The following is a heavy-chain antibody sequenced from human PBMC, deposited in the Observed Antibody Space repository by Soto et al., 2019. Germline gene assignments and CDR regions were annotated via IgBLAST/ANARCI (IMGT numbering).Heavy chain of an antibody. CDR1: GFSVINSY. Sequence: EEQLVESGGGLIQPGGSLRLSCVGSGFSVINSYVSWVRQAPGQGLEWVSIIYTGGSTYYEDSVKGRFTMSMDTSKNTVSLEMNSLRDEDTALYACAKEGSDGWCHLWGKGTLVNVSS. J-gene: IGHJ5*02. CDR3: AKEGSDGWCHL. CDR2: IYTGGST. V-gene: IGHV3-53*01. D-gene: IGHD1-26*01.